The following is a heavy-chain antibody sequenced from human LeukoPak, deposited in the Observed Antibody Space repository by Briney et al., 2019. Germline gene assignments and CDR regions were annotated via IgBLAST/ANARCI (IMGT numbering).Heavy chain of an antibody. J-gene: IGHJ5*02. Sequence: GASVKVSCKASGYTFTSYDINWVRPATGQGLEWMGWMNPKSGNTGYAQKFQGRVTMTRNTYISTAYMELSSLRSEDTAVYYCARGIRIAARRGNWFDPWGQGTLVTVSS. D-gene: IGHD6-6*01. V-gene: IGHV1-8*01. CDR3: ARGIRIAARRGNWFDP. CDR2: MNPKSGNT. CDR1: GYTFTSYD.